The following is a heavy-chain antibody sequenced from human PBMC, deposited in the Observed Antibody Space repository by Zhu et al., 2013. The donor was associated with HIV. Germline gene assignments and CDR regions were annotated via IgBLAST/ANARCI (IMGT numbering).Heavy chain of an antibody. CDR3: ARGGKYYDFWSGYSMGDDFDY. Sequence: QLVRVWGREVKKPGASVKVSCNTSGYNFTAYHIHWVRQAPGQGLEWMGWINSKSGGTNSAQKFQGRVTMTRDTSISTAYMELSRLRSDDTAVYYCARGGKYYDFWSGYSMGDDFDYWGQGTLVTVSS. J-gene: IGHJ4*02. CDR2: INSKSGGT. CDR1: GYNFTAYH. D-gene: IGHD3-3*01. V-gene: IGHV1-2*02.